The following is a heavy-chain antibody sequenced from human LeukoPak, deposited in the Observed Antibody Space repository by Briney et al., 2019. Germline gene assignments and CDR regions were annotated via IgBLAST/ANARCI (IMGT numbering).Heavy chain of an antibody. D-gene: IGHD6-19*01. Sequence: ASVKVSCKTSGYTFSNYDIDWVRQATGQGLEWMGWMNPNSGDRGYAQKFQGRVTMTRDTSISTAYMELSSLRSEDTAVYYCARGTVAGRYYYFDYWGQGTLVTVSS. V-gene: IGHV1-8*01. CDR3: ARGTVAGRYYYFDY. CDR1: GYTFSNYD. J-gene: IGHJ4*02. CDR2: MNPNSGDR.